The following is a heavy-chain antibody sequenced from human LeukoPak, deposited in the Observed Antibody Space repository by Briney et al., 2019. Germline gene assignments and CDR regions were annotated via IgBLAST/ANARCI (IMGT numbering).Heavy chain of an antibody. CDR2: IYPGDSDT. CDR1: GYSFTSYW. Sequence: GESLKISCKGSGYSFTSYWIGWVRQMPGKGLEWMGIIYPGDSDTRYSPSFQGQVTISADKSISTAYLQWSSLKASDTAMYYCARAYYDSSGYRDDAFDIWGQGTMVTVSS. J-gene: IGHJ3*02. V-gene: IGHV5-51*01. D-gene: IGHD3-22*01. CDR3: ARAYYDSSGYRDDAFDI.